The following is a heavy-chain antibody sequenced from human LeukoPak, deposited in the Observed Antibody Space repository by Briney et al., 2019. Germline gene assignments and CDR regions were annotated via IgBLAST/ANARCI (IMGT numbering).Heavy chain of an antibody. D-gene: IGHD1-26*01. J-gene: IGHJ5*02. CDR3: ARRGSSGSSSKGWFNP. Sequence: GGSLRLSCAASGFTFSSYGMHWVRQAPGKGLEWVAVIWYDGSNKYYADSVKGRITISRDNSKNTLYLQMNSLRAEDTAVYYCARRGSSGSSSKGWFNPWGQGTLVTVSS. V-gene: IGHV3-33*01. CDR2: IWYDGSNK. CDR1: GFTFSSYG.